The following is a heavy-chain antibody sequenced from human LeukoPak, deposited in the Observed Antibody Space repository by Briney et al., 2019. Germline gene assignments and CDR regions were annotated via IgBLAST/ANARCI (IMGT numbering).Heavy chain of an antibody. CDR1: GGSFSSGSYY. J-gene: IGHJ4*02. V-gene: IGHV4-61*02. D-gene: IGHD2-21*01. CDR2: IYTSGST. Sequence: PSETLSLTCTVSGGSFSSGSYYWSWIRQPAGKGLEWIGRIYTSGSTNYNPSLKSRVTISVDTSKNQLSLKLSSVTAADTAVYYCARGGGDWGFHQSDYWGQGTLVTVSS. CDR3: ARGGGDWGFHQSDY.